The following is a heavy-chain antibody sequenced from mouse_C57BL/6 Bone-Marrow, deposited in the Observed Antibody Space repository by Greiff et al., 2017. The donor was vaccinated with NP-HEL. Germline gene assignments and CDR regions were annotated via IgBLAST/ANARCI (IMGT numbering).Heavy chain of an antibody. CDR1: GFTFSSYG. V-gene: IGHV5-6*01. Sequence: EVHLVESGGDLVKPGGSLKLSCAASGFTFSSYGLSWVRQTPDKRLEWVATISSGGSYTNYPNSVKGRYTLSRDNAKNTLYLQMSSLKSEDTAMYYCARRPMMVTTGAYWGQGTLVTVSA. CDR3: ARRPMMVTTGAY. CDR2: ISSGGSYT. J-gene: IGHJ3*01. D-gene: IGHD2-3*01.